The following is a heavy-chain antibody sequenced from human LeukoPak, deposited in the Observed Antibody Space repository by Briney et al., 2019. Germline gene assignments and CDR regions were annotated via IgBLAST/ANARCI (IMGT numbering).Heavy chain of an antibody. CDR1: GGSISSSIYY. D-gene: IGHD4-17*01. J-gene: IGHJ4*02. CDR2: IYYSGSP. CDR3: ARSHYVFAY. V-gene: IGHV4-39*01. Sequence: RSSETLSLTCTVSGGSISSSIYYGGGIRQPPGKGLEWLGTIYYSGSPYYNPSLQSRVTLSVDPSKHQFSLKLSSVTAADTAVYYCARSHYVFAYWGQRPLVTVPS.